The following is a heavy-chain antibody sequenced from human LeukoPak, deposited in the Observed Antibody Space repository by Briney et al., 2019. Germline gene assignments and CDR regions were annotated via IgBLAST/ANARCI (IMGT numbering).Heavy chain of an antibody. J-gene: IGHJ3*01. CDR2: IKQGGSEK. V-gene: IGHV3-7*01. CDR3: GSSSSSAFDL. Sequence: GGSLRLSCAASGFTFSSSWMSWVRQAPGKGLEWVANIKQGGSEKYYVDSVKGRFTISRDNAKNSLYLQMNSLRAEDTAVYYCGSSSSSAFDLWGQGTMVTVSS. D-gene: IGHD6-6*01. CDR1: GFTFSSSW.